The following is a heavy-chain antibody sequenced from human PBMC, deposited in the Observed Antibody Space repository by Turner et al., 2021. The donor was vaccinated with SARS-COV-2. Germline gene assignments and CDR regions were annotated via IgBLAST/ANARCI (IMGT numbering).Heavy chain of an antibody. V-gene: IGHV3-7*03. Sequence: EVQLVESGGGLVQPGGSLRLSCAASGFTFSRYSMNWVRQAPGKGLEWVANIKQDGSEKYYVDSVKGRFTISRDNAKNSLYLQMNSLRAEDTAVYYCARLHTSSWYFDYWGQGTLVTVSS. CDR1: GFTFSRYS. J-gene: IGHJ4*02. CDR3: ARLHTSSWYFDY. D-gene: IGHD6-13*01. CDR2: IKQDGSEK.